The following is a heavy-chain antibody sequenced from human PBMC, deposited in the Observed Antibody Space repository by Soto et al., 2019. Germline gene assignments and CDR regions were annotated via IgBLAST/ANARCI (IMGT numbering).Heavy chain of an antibody. Sequence: PSETLSLTCTVSGGSISSSSYYWGWIRQPPGKGLEWIGSTYYSGSTYYNPSLKSRVTISVDTSKNQFSLKLSSVTAADTAVYYCARRWTGYSSSWQRLDYWGQGTLVTVSS. J-gene: IGHJ4*02. CDR3: ARRWTGYSSSWQRLDY. D-gene: IGHD6-13*01. CDR1: GGSISSSSYY. V-gene: IGHV4-39*01. CDR2: TYYSGST.